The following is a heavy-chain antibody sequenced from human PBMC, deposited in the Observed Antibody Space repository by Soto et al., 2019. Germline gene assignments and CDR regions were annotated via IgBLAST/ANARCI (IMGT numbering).Heavy chain of an antibody. Sequence: EVQLVESGGGLFQPGGSLRLSCAASGFTFRSYWMHWVRQAPGKGLVWVSRISPDGSITNYADSVKGRFTISRDNAKNTLFLQMNSLRAEDTAVYYCTREVATVPDYWGQGTLVTVSS. CDR1: GFTFRSYW. CDR3: TREVATVPDY. J-gene: IGHJ4*02. D-gene: IGHD6-13*01. CDR2: ISPDGSIT. V-gene: IGHV3-74*01.